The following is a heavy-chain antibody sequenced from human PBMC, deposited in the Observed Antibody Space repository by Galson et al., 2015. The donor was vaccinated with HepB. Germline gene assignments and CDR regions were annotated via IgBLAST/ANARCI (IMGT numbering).Heavy chain of an antibody. J-gene: IGHJ4*02. Sequence: CAISGDSVSSNSAAWNWIRQSPSRGLEWLGRTYYRSKWYNDYAVSVKSRITINPDTSKNQFSLQLNSVTPEDTAVYYCARAGAPTLGIAAAGALVYWGQGTLVTVSS. V-gene: IGHV6-1*01. CDR1: GDSVSSNSAA. CDR3: ARAGAPTLGIAAAGALVY. D-gene: IGHD6-13*01. CDR2: TYYRSKWYN.